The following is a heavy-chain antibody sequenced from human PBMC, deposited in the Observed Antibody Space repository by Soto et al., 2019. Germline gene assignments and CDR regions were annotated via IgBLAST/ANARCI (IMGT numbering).Heavy chain of an antibody. CDR3: ARAPDIADALDF. CDR2: ISGSSAYI. D-gene: IGHD3-3*01. Sequence: EVTLVESGGGLVKPGGSLRISCAASGFTFSRYSMNWVRQAPGKGLEWVAFISGSSAYIYYADSVQGRFSISRDNAKDSLYLQMNSLRADDTAIYYCARAPDIADALDFWGQGTMVTVSS. CDR1: GFTFSRYS. V-gene: IGHV3-21*01. J-gene: IGHJ3*01.